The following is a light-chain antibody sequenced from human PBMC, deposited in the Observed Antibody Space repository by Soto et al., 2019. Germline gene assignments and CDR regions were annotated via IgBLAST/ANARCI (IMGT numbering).Light chain of an antibody. CDR3: QQYNNWPPYT. CDR1: QSVSSN. CDR2: GAI. Sequence: EVVMTQSPATLSVSPGERVTLSCRASQSVSSNVAWYQQKPGQAPRLLNYGAITRATGTPARLSGSGSGTEFTLSISSLQSEDFAVYYCQQYNNWPPYTFGQGTKLEIK. J-gene: IGKJ2*01. V-gene: IGKV3-15*01.